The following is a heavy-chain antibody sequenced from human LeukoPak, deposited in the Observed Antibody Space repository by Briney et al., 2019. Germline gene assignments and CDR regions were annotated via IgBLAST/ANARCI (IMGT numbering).Heavy chain of an antibody. CDR3: ARGRRGGDYDY. D-gene: IGHD2-21*01. J-gene: IGHJ4*02. CDR1: GGSISSYY. CDR2: INHSGST. V-gene: IGHV4-34*01. Sequence: SETLSLTCTVSGGSISSYYWSWIRQPPGKGLEWIGEINHSGSTNYNPSLKSRVTISVDTSKNQFSLKLSSVTAADTAVYYCARGRRGGDYDYWGQGTLVTVSS.